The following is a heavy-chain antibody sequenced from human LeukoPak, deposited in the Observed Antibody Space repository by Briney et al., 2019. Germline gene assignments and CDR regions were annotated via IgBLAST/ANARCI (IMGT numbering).Heavy chain of an antibody. CDR2: ISGSGVGT. D-gene: IGHD4/OR15-4a*01. V-gene: IGHV3-23*01. Sequence: PGESLRLSCAASGFTFSRTAMSWVRQAPGQGLEWVATISGSGVGTYYAASVKGRFNISRDNSKNTLYLQMNSLRTEDTAIYYCAKDANYLRSGSFFIPFDFWGQGTLVTVYS. CDR1: GFTFSRTA. J-gene: IGHJ4*02. CDR3: AKDANYLRSGSFFIPFDF.